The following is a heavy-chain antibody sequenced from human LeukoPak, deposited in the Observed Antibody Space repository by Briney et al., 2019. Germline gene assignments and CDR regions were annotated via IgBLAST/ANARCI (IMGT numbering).Heavy chain of an antibody. J-gene: IGHJ5*02. CDR3: ARDHYYGSGSPGFDP. D-gene: IGHD3-10*01. CDR1: GYTFTGYY. Sequence: ASVKVSCKASGYTFTGYYMHWVRQAPGQGLEWMGWINPNSGGTNYAQKFQGRVTMTRDTSISTAYMELSRLRSDDAAVYYCARDHYYGSGSPGFDPWGQGTLVTVSS. V-gene: IGHV1-2*02. CDR2: INPNSGGT.